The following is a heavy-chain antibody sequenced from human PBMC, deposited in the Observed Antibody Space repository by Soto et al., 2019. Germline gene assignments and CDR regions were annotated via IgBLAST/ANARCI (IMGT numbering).Heavy chain of an antibody. CDR1: GFSLTSGVR. J-gene: IGHJ4*02. Sequence: QITLKESGTTLVRPPQTLTLTCTFSGFSLTSGVRVGWIRQPPGKALEWLALIYWDDDKRYNPSLKNRLTITKDTSKNQVVLTMTNVGPVDTATYFCAHIDPEIVTVGGHGGFDYWGQGTLVTVSS. CDR3: AHIDPEIVTVGGHGGFDY. CDR2: IYWDDDK. D-gene: IGHD5-12*01. V-gene: IGHV2-5*02.